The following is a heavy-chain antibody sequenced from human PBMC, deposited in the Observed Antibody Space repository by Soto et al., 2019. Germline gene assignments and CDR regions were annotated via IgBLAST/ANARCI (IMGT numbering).Heavy chain of an antibody. CDR2: IYHSGST. D-gene: IGHD3-3*01. CDR1: GGSISSGGYS. J-gene: IGHJ4*02. Sequence: QLQLQESGSGLVKPSQTLSLTCAVSGGSISSGGYSWSWIRQPPGKGLEWIGYIYHSGSTYYNPSLESRVTISVDRSKNQFSLKLSSVTAADTAVYYCASVHGFWSGLDYWGQGTLVTVSS. CDR3: ASVHGFWSGLDY. V-gene: IGHV4-30-2*01.